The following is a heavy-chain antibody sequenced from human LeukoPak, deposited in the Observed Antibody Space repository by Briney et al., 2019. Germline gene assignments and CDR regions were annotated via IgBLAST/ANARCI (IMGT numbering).Heavy chain of an antibody. CDR1: GFTFSTYG. Sequence: GGSLRLSCAASGFTFSTYGMSWVRQAPGKGLEWVSGINWNGGSTGYADSVKGRFTISRDNAKNSLYLQMNSLRAEDTALYYCARGGITIFGVVSYMDVWGKGTTVTVSS. V-gene: IGHV3-20*04. J-gene: IGHJ6*03. D-gene: IGHD3-3*01. CDR3: ARGGITIFGVVSYMDV. CDR2: INWNGGST.